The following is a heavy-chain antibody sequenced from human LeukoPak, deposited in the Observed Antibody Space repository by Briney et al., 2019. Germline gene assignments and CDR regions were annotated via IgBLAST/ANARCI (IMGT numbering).Heavy chain of an antibody. D-gene: IGHD3-22*01. CDR1: GYTFTSYD. V-gene: IGHV1-8*03. CDR2: MNPNSGNT. CDR3: ARSQSDSSGLLYTTKDHWYFDL. Sequence: ASVKVSCKASGYTFTSYDINWVRQATGQGLEWMGWMNPNSGNTGYAQKFQGRVTITRNTSISTAYMELSSLRSEDTAVYYCARSQSDSSGLLYTTKDHWYFDLWGRGTLVTVSS. J-gene: IGHJ2*01.